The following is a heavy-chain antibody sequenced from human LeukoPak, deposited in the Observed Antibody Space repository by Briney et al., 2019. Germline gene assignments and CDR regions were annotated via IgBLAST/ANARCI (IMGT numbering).Heavy chain of an antibody. J-gene: IGHJ3*02. CDR3: TRDIRLTTDRDAFDI. CDR1: GFTFSSYG. V-gene: IGHV3-30*02. Sequence: GGSLRLSCAASGFTFSSYGMHWVRQAPGKGLEWVAFIRYDGSNKYYADSVKGRFTISRDNSKNTLYLQMNSLRPEDTAVYFCTRDIRLTTDRDAFDIWGQGTMATVSS. D-gene: IGHD1-14*01. CDR2: IRYDGSNK.